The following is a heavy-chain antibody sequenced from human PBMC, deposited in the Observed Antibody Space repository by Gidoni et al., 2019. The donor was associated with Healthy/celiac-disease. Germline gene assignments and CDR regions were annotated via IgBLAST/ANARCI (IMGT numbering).Heavy chain of an antibody. D-gene: IGHD3-10*01. Sequence: EVQLVQSGAEVKKPGESLKISCKGSGYSFTSYWIGWVRQMPGKGLEWRGIIYPGDSDTRYSPSFQGQVTISADKSISTAYLQWSSLKASDTAMYYCARQEAYGSGIFGLFDYWGQGTLVTVSS. CDR3: ARQEAYGSGIFGLFDY. CDR1: GYSFTSYW. CDR2: IYPGDSDT. V-gene: IGHV5-51*01. J-gene: IGHJ4*02.